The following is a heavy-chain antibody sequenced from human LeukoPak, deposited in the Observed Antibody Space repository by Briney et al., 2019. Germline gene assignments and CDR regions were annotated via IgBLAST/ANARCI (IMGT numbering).Heavy chain of an antibody. J-gene: IGHJ6*03. Sequence: ASVKVSCKASGYTFSSYGISWVRQAPGQGLEWMGIINPSGGSTSYAQKFQGRVTMTRDTSTSTVYMELSRLRSEDTAVYYCARDQLERRGYYYYYMDVWGKGTTVTVSS. D-gene: IGHD1-1*01. CDR2: INPSGGST. CDR3: ARDQLERRGYYYYYMDV. CDR1: GYTFSSYG. V-gene: IGHV1-46*01.